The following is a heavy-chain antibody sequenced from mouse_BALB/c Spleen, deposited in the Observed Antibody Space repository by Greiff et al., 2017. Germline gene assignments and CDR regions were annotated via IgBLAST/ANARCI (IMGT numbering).Heavy chain of an antibody. D-gene: IGHD2-4*01. J-gene: IGHJ2*01. CDR3: ARSYDYDCFDY. CDR2: INPYNGAT. CDR1: GYSFTGYY. V-gene: IGHV1-31*01. Sequence: VQLQQSGPELVKPGASVKISCKASGYSFTGYYMHWVKQSHVKSLEWIGRINPYNGATSYNQNFKDKASLTVDKSSSTAYMELHSLTSEDSAVYYCARSYDYDCFDYWGQGTTLTVSP.